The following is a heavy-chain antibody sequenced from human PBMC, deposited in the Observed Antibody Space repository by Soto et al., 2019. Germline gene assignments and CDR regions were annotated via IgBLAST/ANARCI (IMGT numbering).Heavy chain of an antibody. D-gene: IGHD4-4*01. J-gene: IGHJ6*02. V-gene: IGHV1-69*13. Sequence: SVKVSCKASGGTFSSYAISWVRQAPGQGLEWMGGIIPIFGTANYAQKFQGRVTIAADESTSTAYMELSSLRSEDTAVYYCARGDYSLTAGTSYYYGMDVCRQRTTFTVSS. CDR1: GGTFSSYA. CDR2: IIPIFGTA. CDR3: ARGDYSLTAGTSYYYGMDV.